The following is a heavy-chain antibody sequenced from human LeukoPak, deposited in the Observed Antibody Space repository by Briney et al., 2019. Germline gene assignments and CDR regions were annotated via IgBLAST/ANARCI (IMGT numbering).Heavy chain of an antibody. CDR3: AKGPSYYYDSSGSGGYYYMDV. CDR2: IWYDGSNK. Sequence: PGGSLRLSCAASGFTFSSYGMHWVRQAPGKGLEWVAVIWYDGSNKYYADSVKGRFTISRDNSKNTLYLQMNSLRAEDTAVYYCAKGPSYYYDSSGSGGYYYMDVWGKGTTVTVSS. J-gene: IGHJ6*03. D-gene: IGHD3-22*01. CDR1: GFTFSSYG. V-gene: IGHV3-33*06.